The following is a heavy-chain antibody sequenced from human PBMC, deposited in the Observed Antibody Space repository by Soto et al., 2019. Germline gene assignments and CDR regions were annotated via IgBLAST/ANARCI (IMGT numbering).Heavy chain of an antibody. D-gene: IGHD1-26*01. CDR2: ISYDGSNK. Sequence: GGSLRLSCAASGFTFSSYAMHWVRQAPGKGLEWVAVISYDGSNKYYADSVKGRFTISRDNSKNTLYLQMNSLRAEDTAVYYCARDVSGSYVLYYFDYWGQGTLVTVSS. V-gene: IGHV3-30-3*01. J-gene: IGHJ4*02. CDR1: GFTFSSYA. CDR3: ARDVSGSYVLYYFDY.